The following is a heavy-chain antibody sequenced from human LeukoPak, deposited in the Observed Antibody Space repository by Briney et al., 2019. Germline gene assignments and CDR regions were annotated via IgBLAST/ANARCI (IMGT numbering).Heavy chain of an antibody. CDR2: ISYDGSNK. D-gene: IGHD6-13*01. Sequence: GGSLRLSCAASGFTFSDYYMSRVRQAPGKGLEWVAVISYDGSNKYYADSVKGRFTISRDNSKNTLYLQMNSLRAEDTAVYYCASWSAAGDFDYWGQGTMVTVSS. J-gene: IGHJ4*02. V-gene: IGHV3-30*03. CDR3: ASWSAAGDFDY. CDR1: GFTFSDYY.